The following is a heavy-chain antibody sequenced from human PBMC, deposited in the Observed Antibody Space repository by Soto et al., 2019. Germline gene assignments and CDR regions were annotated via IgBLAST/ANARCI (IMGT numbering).Heavy chain of an antibody. V-gene: IGHV3-30*18. J-gene: IGHJ4*02. D-gene: IGHD2-15*01. Sequence: QVQLVESGGGVVQPGRSLRLSCAASGFIFSSYGMHWVRQAPGKGLEWVAVISYEGSHTYYADSVKGRFTITRDNSKNTRYLHMNSLRPEDTAVYYCAKEVHCGGGSCSWSEGFDYWGQGTLLTVSS. CDR3: AKEVHCGGGSCSWSEGFDY. CDR2: ISYEGSHT. CDR1: GFIFSSYG.